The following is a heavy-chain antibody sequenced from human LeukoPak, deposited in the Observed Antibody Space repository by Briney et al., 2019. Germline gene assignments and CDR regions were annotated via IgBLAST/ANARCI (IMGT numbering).Heavy chain of an antibody. V-gene: IGHV3-23*01. Sequence: GGSLRLSCAASGFNFANHAMSWVRQTPGKGLEWVSAISGGGDITYYADSVTGRFTISRDNSKNTLYLQMNSLRAEDTAVYYCARLYCSGGSCYADGFDIWGQGTMVTVSS. D-gene: IGHD2-15*01. J-gene: IGHJ3*02. CDR3: ARLYCSGGSCYADGFDI. CDR1: GFNFANHA. CDR2: ISGGGDIT.